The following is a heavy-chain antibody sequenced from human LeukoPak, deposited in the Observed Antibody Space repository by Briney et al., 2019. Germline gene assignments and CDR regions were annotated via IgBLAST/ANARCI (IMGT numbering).Heavy chain of an antibody. Sequence: GGSLRLSCAASGFTFSNYAMSWVRQAPGKGLEWVSGISGSGGSTYYADSVKGRFTISRDNSKNTPYLQMNSLRAEDTAVYYCAKGVGSMVATVFDYWGQGTLVTVSS. CDR3: AKGVGSMVATVFDY. V-gene: IGHV3-23*01. J-gene: IGHJ4*02. CDR2: ISGSGGST. D-gene: IGHD5-12*01. CDR1: GFTFSNYA.